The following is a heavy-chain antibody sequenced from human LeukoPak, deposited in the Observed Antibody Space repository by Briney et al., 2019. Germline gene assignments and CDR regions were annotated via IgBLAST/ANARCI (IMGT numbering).Heavy chain of an antibody. CDR3: AKDLTVREGY. CDR2: IRYDGSNK. D-gene: IGHD4-11*01. CDR1: GFTFSSYG. J-gene: IGHJ4*02. V-gene: IGHV3-30*02. Sequence: PGGSLRLSCAASGFTFSSYGMHWVRQAPGKGLEWVAFIRYDGSNKYYADSVKGRFTISRDNSKNTLYLQMNSLRAEDTAVYCCAKDLTVREGYWGQGTLVTVSS.